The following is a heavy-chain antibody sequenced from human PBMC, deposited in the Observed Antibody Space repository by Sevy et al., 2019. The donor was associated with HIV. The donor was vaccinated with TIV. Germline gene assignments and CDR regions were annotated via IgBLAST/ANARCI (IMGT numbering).Heavy chain of an antibody. Sequence: ASVKVSCKASGYSFNAYGISWVRQAPGQGLEWMGWIGAYDGNTKYAQKFEGRVTVTKDTSTNTGYLEVRSLRSDDTAVYYCARDYGDVYYGMDVWGQGPTVTVSS. V-gene: IGHV1-18*04. CDR3: ARDYGDVYYGMDV. D-gene: IGHD4-17*01. CDR2: IGAYDGNT. J-gene: IGHJ6*02. CDR1: GYSFNAYG.